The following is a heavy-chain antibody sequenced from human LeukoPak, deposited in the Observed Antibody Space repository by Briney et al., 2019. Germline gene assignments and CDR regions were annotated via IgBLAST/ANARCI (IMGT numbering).Heavy chain of an antibody. V-gene: IGHV5-51*01. D-gene: IGHD6-19*01. CDR2: IYPGDSET. CDR3: ARQGSGWYLPDY. Sequence: GESLQISCQGSGYLFTNYYIAWVRQKPGKGLEWVGLIYPGDSETKYSPSFQGQVSISVDKSISTAYLQLNNLKPSDSAISFCARQGSGWYLPDYWGQGTLVTVSS. CDR1: GYLFTNYY. J-gene: IGHJ4*02.